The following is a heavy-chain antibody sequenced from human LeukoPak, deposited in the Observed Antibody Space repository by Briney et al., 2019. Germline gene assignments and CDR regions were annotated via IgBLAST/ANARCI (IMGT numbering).Heavy chain of an antibody. Sequence: PGGSLRLSCEASGFTFTNAWMSWVRQAPGKGLEWVGRIKTKSDGGTTDYAAPVKGRFTVSRDDSKNMLYVQMNSLKTEDTAVYYCTTHRYSGTSPFDYWGQGTLVTVSS. J-gene: IGHJ4*02. V-gene: IGHV3-15*01. D-gene: IGHD1-26*01. CDR2: IKTKSDGGTT. CDR3: TTHRYSGTSPFDY. CDR1: GFTFTNAW.